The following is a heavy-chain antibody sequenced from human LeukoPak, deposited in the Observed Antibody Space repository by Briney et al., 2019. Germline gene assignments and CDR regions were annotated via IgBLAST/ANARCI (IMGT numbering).Heavy chain of an antibody. CDR3: AKGVRNYYGSGSYETFTSYYFDY. Sequence: PGGSLRLSCAASGFTFSSYGMHWVRQAPGKGLEWVAFIRYDGSNKYYADSVKGRFTISRDNSKNTLYLQMNSLRAEDTAVYYCAKGVRNYYGSGSYETFTSYYFDYWGQGTLVTVSS. D-gene: IGHD3-10*01. CDR1: GFTFSSYG. J-gene: IGHJ4*02. CDR2: IRYDGSNK. V-gene: IGHV3-30*02.